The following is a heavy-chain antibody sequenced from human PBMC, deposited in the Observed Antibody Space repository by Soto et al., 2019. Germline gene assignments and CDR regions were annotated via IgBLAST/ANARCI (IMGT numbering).Heavy chain of an antibody. CDR2: IHYSGTT. CDR3: AAGEASSRNLAPYYLDF. Sequence: PSETLSLTCTVSCGSMRNYFWTWIRQPPGKGLEWIGYIHYSGTTSFFPSYNPYLRSRVTISEDTSKNQFSLKLLSVTTADTAVYFCAAGEASSRNLAPYYLDFWGQGTLVTVSS. CDR1: CGSMRNYF. J-gene: IGHJ4*02. V-gene: IGHV4-59*01. D-gene: IGHD6-13*01.